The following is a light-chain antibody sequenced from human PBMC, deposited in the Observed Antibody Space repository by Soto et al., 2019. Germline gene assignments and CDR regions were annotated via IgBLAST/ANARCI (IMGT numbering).Light chain of an antibody. CDR2: ATS. V-gene: IGKV1-39*01. Sequence: DIQMTQSPSSLSASVGDRVTITFGSSQRIFSYLNWYQQKPGKAPKLLIYATSSLQSGVPSRFSGSGSGTDFTLTISSLQSEDFAVYYCQQYNNWPPWTFGQGTKVDIK. J-gene: IGKJ1*01. CDR1: QRIFSY. CDR3: QQYNNWPPWT.